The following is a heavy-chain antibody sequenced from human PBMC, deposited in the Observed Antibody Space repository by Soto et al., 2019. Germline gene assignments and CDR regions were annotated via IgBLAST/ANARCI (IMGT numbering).Heavy chain of an antibody. D-gene: IGHD3-16*01. CDR3: ATQTISYTWGV. V-gene: IGHV4-4*02. CDR1: GGPITTTIW. Sequence: QVQLQESGPGLVKPSETLSLTYTVSGGPITTTIWWAWVRLPPGKGLEWIGELHHDGTTNYNPSLESRITMSLDKSNNHFSLKLTSVTAADTAIYYCATQTISYTWGVWGRGTTVTVSS. CDR2: LHHDGTT. J-gene: IGHJ6*02.